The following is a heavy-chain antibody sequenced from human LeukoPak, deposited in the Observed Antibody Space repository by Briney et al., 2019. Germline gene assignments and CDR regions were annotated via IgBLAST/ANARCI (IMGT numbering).Heavy chain of an antibody. J-gene: IGHJ4*02. Sequence: GGSLRLSCAATGFTFSSYEMNWVRQAPGKGLEWVSYISSSGSTIYYADSVKGRFTISRDNAKNSLYLQMNSLRAEDTAVYYCARDGYDDYGDYESYRGQGTLVTVSS. CDR1: GFTFSSYE. D-gene: IGHD4-17*01. CDR2: ISSSGSTI. CDR3: ARDGYDDYGDYESY. V-gene: IGHV3-48*03.